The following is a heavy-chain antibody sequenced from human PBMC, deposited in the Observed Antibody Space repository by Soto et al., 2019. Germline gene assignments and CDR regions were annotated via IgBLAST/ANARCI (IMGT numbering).Heavy chain of an antibody. V-gene: IGHV4-30-4*01. J-gene: IGHJ3*02. CDR2: IYDTWTT. Sequence: QVQLQEAGPGLVRPSQTLSLTCTVAGGSMSENDYYWSWLRQSPGQGLQWIGYIYDTWTTSYSPSLQSRVTMSADTSRNQSSLKLTSVTAADTALYFCARRIVRGGFDIWGQGTLVTVSS. CDR3: ARRIVRGGFDI. D-gene: IGHD3-10*02. CDR1: GGSMSENDYY.